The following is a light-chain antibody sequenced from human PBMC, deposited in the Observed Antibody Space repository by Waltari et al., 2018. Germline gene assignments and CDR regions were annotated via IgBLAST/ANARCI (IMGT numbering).Light chain of an antibody. Sequence: QSALTQPASVSGSPGQSITISCTGTISDVGGFNSVSWYQVHPGQAPRVMIYDVINRPSGVSDCFSASKSGNTASLTISGLQAEDEGDYYGSSQSTNSVVLFGGGTKLTVL. CDR2: DVI. V-gene: IGLV2-14*03. CDR1: ISDVGGFNS. J-gene: IGLJ3*02. CDR3: SSQSTNSVVL.